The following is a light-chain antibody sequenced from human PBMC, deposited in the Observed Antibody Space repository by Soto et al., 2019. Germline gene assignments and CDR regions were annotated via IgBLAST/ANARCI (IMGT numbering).Light chain of an antibody. CDR2: DTS. J-gene: IGLJ3*02. CDR3: LLAYGSIRV. V-gene: IGLV7-46*01. Sequence: QAVVTQEPSLTVSPGGTVTLTCGSSTGDVTSGHYPYWFQQKTGQTPRTLIYDTSSKNSWTPARFSGSKLGGKAALTLSGAQPEDESNYYCLLAYGSIRVFGGGTKLTVL. CDR1: TGDVTSGHY.